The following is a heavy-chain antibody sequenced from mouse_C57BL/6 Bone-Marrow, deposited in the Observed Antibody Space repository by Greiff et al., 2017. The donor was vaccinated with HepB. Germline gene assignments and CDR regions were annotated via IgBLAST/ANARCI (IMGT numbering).Heavy chain of an antibody. CDR1: GFNIKDDY. D-gene: IGHD2-1*01. Sequence: VQLQQSGAELVRPGASVKLSCTASGFNIKDDYMHWVKQRPEQGLEWIGWIDPENGDTEYASKFQGKATITADTSSNTAYLQLSSLTSEDTAVYYCTFYGNYPYFDYWGQGTSVTVSS. CDR2: IDPENGDT. V-gene: IGHV14-4*01. J-gene: IGHJ4*01. CDR3: TFYGNYPYFDY.